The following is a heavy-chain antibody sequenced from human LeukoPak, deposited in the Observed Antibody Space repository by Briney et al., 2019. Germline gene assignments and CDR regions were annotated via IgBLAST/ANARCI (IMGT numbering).Heavy chain of an antibody. CDR3: ATMVRGVINWFDP. Sequence: SETLCLTCAVYGGSFSGYYWSWIRQPPGKGLEWIGEINHSGSTNYNPSLKSRVTISVDTSKNQFSLKLSSVTAADTAVYYCATMVRGVINWFDPWGQGTLVTVSS. CDR1: GGSFSGYY. J-gene: IGHJ5*02. V-gene: IGHV4-34*01. D-gene: IGHD3-10*01. CDR2: INHSGST.